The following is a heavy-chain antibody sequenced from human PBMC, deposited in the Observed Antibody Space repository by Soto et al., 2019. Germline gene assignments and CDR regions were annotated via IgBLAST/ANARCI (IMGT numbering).Heavy chain of an antibody. CDR2: ISYDGSNK. J-gene: IGHJ5*02. D-gene: IGHD3-10*01. V-gene: IGHV3-30*18. Sequence: LRLSCAASGFTFSSYGMHWVRQAPGKGLEWVAVISYDGSNKYYADSVKGRFTISRDNSKNTLYLQMNSLRAEDTAVYYCAKARSGFGELPNWFDPWGQGTLVTVSS. CDR1: GFTFSSYG. CDR3: AKARSGFGELPNWFDP.